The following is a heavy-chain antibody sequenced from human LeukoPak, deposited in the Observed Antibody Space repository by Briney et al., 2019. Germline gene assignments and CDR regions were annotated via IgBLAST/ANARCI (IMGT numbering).Heavy chain of an antibody. CDR2: ISGSGDST. J-gene: IGHJ4*02. CDR3: AKRGSSVNATPRDYFDY. CDR1: GFTFSTYW. V-gene: IGHV3-23*01. D-gene: IGHD2-15*01. Sequence: GGSLRLSCAASGFTFSTYWMTWVRQAPGKGLEWVSVISGSGDSTYYADSVKGRFTISRDNSKNTLYLQMNSLRAEDTAVYFCAKRGSSVNATPRDYFDYWGQGNLVTVSS.